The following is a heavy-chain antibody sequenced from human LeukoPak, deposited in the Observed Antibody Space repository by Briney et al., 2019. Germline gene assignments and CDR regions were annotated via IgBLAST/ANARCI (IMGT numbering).Heavy chain of an antibody. V-gene: IGHV1-46*01. CDR2: INPSGGST. CDR3: ATPAPYYYDSSGYYY. Sequence: ASVKVSCKASGYTFTSYYMHWVRQAPGQGLEWMGIINPSGGSTNYAQKFQGRVTMTRDTSTSTVYMELSSLRSEDTAVYYCATPAPYYYDSSGYYYWGQGTLVTVSS. CDR1: GYTFTSYY. J-gene: IGHJ4*02. D-gene: IGHD3-22*01.